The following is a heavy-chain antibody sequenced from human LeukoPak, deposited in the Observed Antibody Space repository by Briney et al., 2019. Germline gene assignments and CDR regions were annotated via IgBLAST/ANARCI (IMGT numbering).Heavy chain of an antibody. J-gene: IGHJ4*02. CDR3: ARHQWLGPFDS. CDR2: IYFSGST. D-gene: IGHD6-19*01. V-gene: IGHV4-39*01. Sequence: SETLSLTCTVSGGSISSSSYYWGWVRQPPGEGLEWIGSIYFSGSTYYSPSLKSRVTISVDPSTNQFSLRLSSVPAADTAVYFCARHQWLGPFDSWGQGTLVTVSS. CDR1: GGSISSSSYY.